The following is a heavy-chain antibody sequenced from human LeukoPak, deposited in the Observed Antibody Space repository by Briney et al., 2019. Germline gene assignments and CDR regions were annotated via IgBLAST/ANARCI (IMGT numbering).Heavy chain of an antibody. J-gene: IGHJ3*01. V-gene: IGHV3-48*02. CDR3: ARERHYYDSSGYYLDAFDV. D-gene: IGHD3-22*01. Sequence: GGSLRLSCAASGFTLSSYSMNWVRQAPGKGLEWVSYISSSSSTIYYADSVKGRFTISRDNAKNSLYLQMNSLRDEDTAVYYCARERHYYDSSGYYLDAFDVWGQGTMVTVSS. CDR1: GFTLSSYS. CDR2: ISSSSSTI.